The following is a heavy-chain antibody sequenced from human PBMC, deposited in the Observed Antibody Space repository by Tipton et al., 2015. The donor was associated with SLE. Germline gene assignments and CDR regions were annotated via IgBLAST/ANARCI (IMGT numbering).Heavy chain of an antibody. CDR2: IYYSGST. CDR1: GGSFSGYY. J-gene: IGHJ4*02. D-gene: IGHD6-13*01. Sequence: TLSLTCAVYGGSFSGYYWSWIRQPPGKGLEWIGYIYYSGSTNYNPSLKSRVTISVDTSKNQFSLKLSSVTAADTAVYYCAREGSSWYYFDYWGQGTLVTVSS. V-gene: IGHV4-59*01. CDR3: AREGSSWYYFDY.